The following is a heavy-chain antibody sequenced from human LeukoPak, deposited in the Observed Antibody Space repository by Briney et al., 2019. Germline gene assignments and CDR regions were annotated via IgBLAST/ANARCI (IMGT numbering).Heavy chain of an antibody. CDR2: ISSSSSYI. Sequence: GGSLRLSCAASGFTFSSYSMNWIRQAPGKGLEWVSSISSSSSYIYYADSVKGRFTISRDNAKNSLYLQMNSLRAEDTAVYYCARTYDILTPFDYWGQGTLVTVSS. V-gene: IGHV3-21*01. J-gene: IGHJ4*02. D-gene: IGHD3-9*01. CDR3: ARTYDILTPFDY. CDR1: GFTFSSYS.